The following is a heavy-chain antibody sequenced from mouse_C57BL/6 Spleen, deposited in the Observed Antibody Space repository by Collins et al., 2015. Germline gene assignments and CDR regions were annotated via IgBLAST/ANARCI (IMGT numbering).Heavy chain of an antibody. V-gene: IGHV5-17*02. CDR1: GFTFSSFG. D-gene: IGHD2-10*02. CDR2: ISSGSSTI. CDR3: ARGRYGNYYFDY. Sequence: DVQLVESGGGLVQPGGSRKLSCAASGFTFSSFGMHWVRQAPEKGLEWVAYISSGSSTIYYADTVKGRFTISRDNPKNTLFLQMTSLRSEDTAMYYCARGRYGNYYFDYWGQGTTLTVSS. J-gene: IGHJ2*01.